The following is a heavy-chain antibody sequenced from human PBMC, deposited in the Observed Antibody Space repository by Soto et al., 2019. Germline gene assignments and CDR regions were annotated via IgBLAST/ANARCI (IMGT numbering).Heavy chain of an antibody. V-gene: IGHV4-34*01. D-gene: IGHD6-19*01. CDR2: INNSGST. CDR1: GGSFSGYY. J-gene: IGHJ5*02. Sequence: QVQLQQWGAGLLKPSETLSLTCAVYGGSFSGYYWSWIRQHPGKGLEWIGEINNSGSTKYNPSLKSRVTISVDTSKNQFSLKLSSVTAADTAVYYCARCFSSCWYRSSWFDPWGQGTLVTVSS. CDR3: ARCFSSCWYRSSWFDP.